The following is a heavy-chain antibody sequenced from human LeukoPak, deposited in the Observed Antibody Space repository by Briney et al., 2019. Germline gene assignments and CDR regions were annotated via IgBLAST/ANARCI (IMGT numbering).Heavy chain of an antibody. Sequence: GGSLRLSCAASGFTFSSYAMSWVRQAPGKGLEWVSAISGSGGDSYYADSVKGRFTISRDNSKNTLYLQMSSLRAEDTAVYYCAKDLGSVVTPPSLDFWGQGTLVTVSS. J-gene: IGHJ4*02. V-gene: IGHV3-23*01. D-gene: IGHD4-23*01. CDR1: GFTFSSYA. CDR3: AKDLGSVVTPPSLDF. CDR2: ISGSGGDS.